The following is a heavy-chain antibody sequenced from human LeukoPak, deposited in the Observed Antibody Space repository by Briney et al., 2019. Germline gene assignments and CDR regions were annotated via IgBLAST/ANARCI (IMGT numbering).Heavy chain of an antibody. CDR2: IYTSGST. J-gene: IGHJ4*02. V-gene: IGHV4-61*02. D-gene: IGHD3-16*01. CDR3: ARDRRDYDYVWVVDY. CDR1: GGSISSSSYY. Sequence: PSETVSLTCTVSGGSISSSSYYWGWIRQPAGKGLEWIGRIYTSGSTNYNPSLKSRVTISVDTSKNQFSLKLSSVTAADTAVYYCARDRRDYDYVWVVDYWGQGTLVTVSS.